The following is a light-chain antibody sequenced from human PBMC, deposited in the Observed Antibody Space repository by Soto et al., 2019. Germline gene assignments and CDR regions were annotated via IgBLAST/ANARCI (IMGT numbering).Light chain of an antibody. V-gene: IGLV2-14*01. J-gene: IGLJ1*01. CDR1: SGDVGGYNY. CDR3: SSYTSSSTLLI. Sequence: QSVLTQPASVSGSAGQSITISCTGTSGDVGGYNYVSWYQHHPDKAPKLMIYEVSSRPSGVSYRFSGSKSGNTASLTISGLQAEDEADYYCSSYTSSSTLLIFGTGTKLTVL. CDR2: EVS.